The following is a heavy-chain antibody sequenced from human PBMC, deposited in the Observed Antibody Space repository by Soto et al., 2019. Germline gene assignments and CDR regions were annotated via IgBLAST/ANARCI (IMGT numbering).Heavy chain of an antibody. D-gene: IGHD6-6*01. Sequence: QITLKESGPTLVKPTQTLTLTCTFSGFSLSTSGADVGWIRQPPGKALEWLALIYWDDDKRYSPSLKRRLTITKDTSKNLVVLTMTNMDPFDTATYYCAHRRPYSNSPEYFFDYWGQGTLVTVSS. CDR3: AHRRPYSNSPEYFFDY. CDR2: IYWDDDK. J-gene: IGHJ4*02. V-gene: IGHV2-5*02. CDR1: GFSLSTSGAD.